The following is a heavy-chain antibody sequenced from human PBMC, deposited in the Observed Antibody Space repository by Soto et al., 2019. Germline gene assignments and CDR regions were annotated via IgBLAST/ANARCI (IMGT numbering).Heavy chain of an antibody. CDR1: GFTFSSHG. CDR2: IWYDGSNK. J-gene: IGHJ4*02. V-gene: IGHV3-33*01. CDR3: VRWGPEKSWDY. Sequence: GGSLRLSCAASGFTFSSHGMHWVRQAPGKGLEWVAVIWYDGSNKYYGDSVTGRFTISRDNSKNTLYLQMNSLRAEDTAVYYCVRWGPEKSWDYWGQGTLVTVSS. D-gene: IGHD3-16*01.